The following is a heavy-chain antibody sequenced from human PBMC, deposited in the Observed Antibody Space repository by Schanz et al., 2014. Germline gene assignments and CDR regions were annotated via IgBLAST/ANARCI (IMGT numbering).Heavy chain of an antibody. CDR1: GYTFISYG. CDR2: IMPLRGIG. V-gene: IGHV1-69*04. D-gene: IGHD6-19*01. CDR3: TRLRRADPNGFDV. J-gene: IGHJ6*02. Sequence: QVQLVQSGAEVKKPGSSVKVSCKASGYTFISYGISWVRQAPGQGLEWLGRIMPLRGIGNNAWKFQDRLTITADKSMNITYMELSSLGTEDTAVYYCTRLRRADPNGFDVWGQGTTVTVS.